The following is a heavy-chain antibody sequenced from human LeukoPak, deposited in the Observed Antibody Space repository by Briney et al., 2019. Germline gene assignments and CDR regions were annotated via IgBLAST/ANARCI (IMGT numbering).Heavy chain of an antibody. CDR1: GGPISSYY. Sequence: PSETLSLTCTVSGGPISSYYWSWIRQPPGKGLEWIAYISDIGSINYNPSLKSRVTISLDTSKNQFSLKLSSVIAADTAVYYCAGHHPRNTVDFWGQGTLVTVSS. CDR2: ISDIGSI. CDR3: AGHHPRNTVDF. V-gene: IGHV4-59*08. J-gene: IGHJ4*02. D-gene: IGHD2/OR15-2a*01.